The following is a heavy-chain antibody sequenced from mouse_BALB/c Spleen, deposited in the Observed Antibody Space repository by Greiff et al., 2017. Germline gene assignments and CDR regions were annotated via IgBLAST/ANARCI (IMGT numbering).Heavy chain of an antibody. CDR2: INSNGGST. V-gene: IGHV5-6-3*01. Sequence: EVQGVESGGGLVQPGGSLKLSCAASGFTFSSYGMSWVRQTPDKRLELVATINSNGGSTYYPDSVKGRFTISRDNAKNTLYLQMSRLTSEDTAMYYCARGGDWFAYWGQGTLVTVSA. J-gene: IGHJ3*01. CDR3: ARGGDWFAY. CDR1: GFTFSSYG.